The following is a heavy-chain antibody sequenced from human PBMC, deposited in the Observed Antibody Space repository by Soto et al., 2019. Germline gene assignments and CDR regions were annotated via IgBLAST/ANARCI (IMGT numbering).Heavy chain of an antibody. D-gene: IGHD3-10*01. CDR2: IYYSGST. V-gene: IGHV4-30-4*01. CDR1: GGSISSGDYY. Sequence: QVQLQESGPGLVKPSQTLSLTCTVSGGSISSGDYYWSWIRQPPGKGLEWIGYIYYSGSTYYNPSPRSRGTISVDTSKNQFSLKLSSVTAADTAVYYCARDGGTSMVRGNWFDPWGQGTLVTVSS. CDR3: ARDGGTSMVRGNWFDP. J-gene: IGHJ5*02.